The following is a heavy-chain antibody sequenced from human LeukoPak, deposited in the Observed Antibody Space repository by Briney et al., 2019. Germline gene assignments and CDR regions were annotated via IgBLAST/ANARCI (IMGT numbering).Heavy chain of an antibody. J-gene: IGHJ3*02. V-gene: IGHV1-46*01. D-gene: IGHD6-19*01. Sequence: ASVKVSCKASGYTFTSYYMHWVRQAPGQGLEWMGIINPSGGSTIYAQKFQGRVTMTTDTSTSTAYMELRSLRSDDTAVYYCARGLQENLAWLQAFSAFDIWGQGTMVTVSS. CDR1: GYTFTSYY. CDR2: INPSGGST. CDR3: ARGLQENLAWLQAFSAFDI.